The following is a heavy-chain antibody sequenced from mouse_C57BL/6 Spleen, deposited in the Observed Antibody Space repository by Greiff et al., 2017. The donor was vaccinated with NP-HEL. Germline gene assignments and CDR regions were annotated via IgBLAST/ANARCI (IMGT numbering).Heavy chain of an antibody. V-gene: IGHV1-85*01. Sequence: QVQLKESGPELVKPGASVKLSCKASGYTFTSYDINWVKQRPGQGLEWIGWIYPRDGSPKYNEKFKGKATLTVDTSSSTAYMELHSLTSEDSAVYFCARLGLDYWGQGTTLTVSS. CDR1: GYTFTSYD. CDR3: ARLGLDY. CDR2: IYPRDGSP. D-gene: IGHD4-1*01. J-gene: IGHJ2*01.